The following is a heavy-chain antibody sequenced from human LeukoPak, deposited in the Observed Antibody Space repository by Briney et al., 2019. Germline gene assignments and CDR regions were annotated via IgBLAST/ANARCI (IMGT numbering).Heavy chain of an antibody. D-gene: IGHD3-3*01. J-gene: IGHJ4*02. Sequence: PSETLSLTCTVSGGSISSYYWSWIRQPPGKGLEWIGYIYYSGSTNYNPSLKSRVTISVDTSENQFSLKLSSVTAADTAVYYCARRDDFWSGYYDYWGQGTLVTVSS. CDR1: GGSISSYY. CDR2: IYYSGST. V-gene: IGHV4-59*01. CDR3: ARRDDFWSGYYDY.